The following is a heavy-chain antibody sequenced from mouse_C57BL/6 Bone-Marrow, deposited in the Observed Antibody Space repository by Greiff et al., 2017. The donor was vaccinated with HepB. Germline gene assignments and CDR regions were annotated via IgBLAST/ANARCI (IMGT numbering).Heavy chain of an antibody. CDR1: EFEFTSHD. V-gene: IGHV5-2*01. J-gene: IGHJ3*01. CDR3: ARQRPTWFAY. CDR2: INSDGGSI. Sequence: EVQLQESGGGLVQPGESLKLSCESTEFEFTSHDMPWVRKTPEKRLELVAAINSDGGSIYYPDTMERRFIISRDNTKKTLYLQMSSLGSEDTAWYYCARQRPTWFAYWGQGTLVTVSA.